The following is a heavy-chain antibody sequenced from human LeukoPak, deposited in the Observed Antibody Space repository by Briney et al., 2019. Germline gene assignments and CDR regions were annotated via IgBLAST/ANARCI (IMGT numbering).Heavy chain of an antibody. CDR1: GFTFSSYSMN. D-gene: IGHD2-2*01. CDR3: ARLRYCSSTSCPG. CDR2: IYYSGST. V-gene: IGHV4-39*01. J-gene: IGHJ4*02. Sequence: GSLRLSCAASGFTFSSYSMNWVRQAPGKGLEWIGSIYYSGSTYYNPSLKSRVTISVDTSKNQFSLKLSSVTAADTAVYYCARLRYCSSTSCPGWGQGTLVTVSS.